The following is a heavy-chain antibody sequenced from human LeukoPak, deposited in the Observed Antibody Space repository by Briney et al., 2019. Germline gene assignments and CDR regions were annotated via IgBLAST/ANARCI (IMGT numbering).Heavy chain of an antibody. J-gene: IGHJ4*02. D-gene: IGHD5-24*01. CDR1: GSTFISYS. CDR2: ISSRSSYL. CDR3: ARNIEGYKLYNFDS. V-gene: IGHV3-21*01. Sequence: GGSLRLSCAAPGSTFISYSMTWVRQAPGKGLEWVSSISSRSSYLYYADSLKSRFTISRDYAKNLLYLQMNSLSAEDTAVYYCARNIEGYKLYNFDSWGQGTLVTVSS.